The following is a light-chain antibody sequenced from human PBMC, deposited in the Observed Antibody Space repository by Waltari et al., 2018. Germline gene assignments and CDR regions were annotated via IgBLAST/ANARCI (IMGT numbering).Light chain of an antibody. Sequence: SSELTQDPAVSVAMGQTVRNPCQGNCLRSEYSSWYQQRPGQAPILVMYDKNNRPSGVPDRFSGSSSHNTASLTITGAQAEDEASYYCHSRDASGVAGSFGGGTKLTVL. J-gene: IGLJ2*01. CDR1: CLRSEY. CDR3: HSRDASGVAGS. CDR2: DKN. V-gene: IGLV3-19*01.